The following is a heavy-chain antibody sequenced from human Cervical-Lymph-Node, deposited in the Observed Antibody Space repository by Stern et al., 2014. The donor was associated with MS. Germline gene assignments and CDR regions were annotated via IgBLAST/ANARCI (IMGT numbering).Heavy chain of an antibody. CDR3: ARADGTVTSDY. CDR2: IWYDGSKK. D-gene: IGHD4-11*01. J-gene: IGHJ4*02. Sequence: VQLLQSGGGVVQPGRSLRLSCAASGFAFSRHGMHWVRQAPGKGLEWVAVIWYDGSKKYYADSVKGRFTISRDSSKNTLFLQMDSLRAEDTAVYYCARADGTVTSDYWGQGTLVTVSS. CDR1: GFAFSRHG. V-gene: IGHV3-33*01.